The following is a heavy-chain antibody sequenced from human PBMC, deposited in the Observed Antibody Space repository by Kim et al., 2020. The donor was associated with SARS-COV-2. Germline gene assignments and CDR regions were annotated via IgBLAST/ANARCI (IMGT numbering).Heavy chain of an antibody. J-gene: IGHJ5*02. Sequence: NYAQKCQGRVTMHRDTSISTAYMEMSTLRSDDTAVYYCARVPFVAAATPSPWGQGTLVTVSS. V-gene: IGHV1-2*02. CDR3: ARVPFVAAATPSP. D-gene: IGHD6-13*01.